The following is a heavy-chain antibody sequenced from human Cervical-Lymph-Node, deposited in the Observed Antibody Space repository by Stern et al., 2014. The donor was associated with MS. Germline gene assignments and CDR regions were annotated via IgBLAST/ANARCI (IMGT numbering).Heavy chain of an antibody. CDR1: GGTFNTNV. D-gene: IGHD6-6*01. V-gene: IGHV1-69*01. CDR2: IIPIFGTA. CDR3: ARAAYSTSSYNY. J-gene: IGHJ4*01. Sequence: QVQLVQSGAEVKKPGSSVKVSCKASGGTFNTNVISWVRQAPGQGLEWMGGIIPIFGTALYAQKFQGRVTITANESTRAVYMELSSLRSEDTAVYYCARAAYSTSSYNYWGQEPWLSSPQ.